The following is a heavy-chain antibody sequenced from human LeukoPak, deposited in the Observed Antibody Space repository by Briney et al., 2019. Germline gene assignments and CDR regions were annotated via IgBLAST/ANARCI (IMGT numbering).Heavy chain of an antibody. CDR2: ISAYNGNT. Sequence: ASVKVSCKASGYTFTSYSISWVRQAPGQGLEWMGWISAYNGNTNYAQKLQGRVTMTTDTSTSTAYMELRSLRSDDTAVYYCARVLVPNYGSGSYYIWFDPWGQGTLVTVSS. D-gene: IGHD3-10*01. J-gene: IGHJ5*02. CDR3: ARVLVPNYGSGSYYIWFDP. V-gene: IGHV1-18*01. CDR1: GYTFTSYS.